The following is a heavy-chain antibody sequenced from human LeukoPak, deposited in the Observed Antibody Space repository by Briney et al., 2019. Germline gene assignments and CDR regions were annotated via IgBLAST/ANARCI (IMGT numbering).Heavy chain of an antibody. CDR3: ARSSPYSSGLGDY. J-gene: IGHJ4*02. CDR1: GGSISSYY. V-gene: IGHV4-59*01. Sequence: SETLSLTCTVSGGSISSYYWSWIRQPPGKGLEWIGYIYYSGSTNYNPSLKSRVTISVDTSKNQFSLKLSSVTAADTAVYYCARSSPYSSGLGDYWGQGTLATVSS. CDR2: IYYSGST. D-gene: IGHD6-19*01.